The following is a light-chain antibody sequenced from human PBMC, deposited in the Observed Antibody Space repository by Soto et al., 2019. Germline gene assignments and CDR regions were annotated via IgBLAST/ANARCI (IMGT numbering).Light chain of an antibody. V-gene: IGKV3-15*01. CDR2: DTS. Sequence: EIVMTQSPAILSVAPGERATLSCRASQSISSNLAWYQQKPGQAPRLLIYDTSTRATGVPGRFSGRGSGTDFTLTISSLQSEDFALYYCQQYYNWWAFGQGTRVEIK. J-gene: IGKJ1*01. CDR3: QQYYNWWA. CDR1: QSISSN.